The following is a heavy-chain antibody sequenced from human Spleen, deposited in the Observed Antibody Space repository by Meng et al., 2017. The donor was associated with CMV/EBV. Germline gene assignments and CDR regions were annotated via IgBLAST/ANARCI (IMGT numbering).Heavy chain of an antibody. J-gene: IGHJ5*02. V-gene: IGHV4-39*07. CDR3: ARDESSGYLTHWFDP. D-gene: IGHD3-22*01. CDR2: IYYSGST. Sequence: SETLSLTCTVSGGSISSSSYYWGWIRQPPGKGLEWIGSIYYSGSTYYNPSLKSRVTISVDTSKNQFSLKLSSVTAADTAIYYCARDESSGYLTHWFDPWGQGTLVTVSS. CDR1: GGSISSSSYY.